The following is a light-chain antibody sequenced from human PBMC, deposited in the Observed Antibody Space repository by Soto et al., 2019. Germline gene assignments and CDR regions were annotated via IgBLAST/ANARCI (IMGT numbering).Light chain of an antibody. CDR3: QHYNSYSEA. V-gene: IGKV1-5*03. Sequence: RVTITCRASQSIDMWLAWYQQKPGKAPNLLIYRASTLESGVPSRFSGSGYGTEFTLTISSLQPDDFGTYYCQHYNSYSEAFGQGTKVDIK. CDR1: QSIDMW. J-gene: IGKJ1*01. CDR2: RAS.